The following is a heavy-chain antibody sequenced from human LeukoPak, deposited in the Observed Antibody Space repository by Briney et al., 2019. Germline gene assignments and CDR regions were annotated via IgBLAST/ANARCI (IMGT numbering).Heavy chain of an antibody. D-gene: IGHD3-9*01. Sequence: SETLSLTCTVSGGSISSGAYYWSWIRQHPGKGLEWIGYIYYSGSTYYNPPLKSRVTISVDTSKNQFSLKLSSVTAADTAVYYCARLYFDSTYYFDYWGQGTLVTVSS. CDR1: GGSISSGAYY. V-gene: IGHV4-31*03. CDR2: IYYSGST. CDR3: ARLYFDSTYYFDY. J-gene: IGHJ4*02.